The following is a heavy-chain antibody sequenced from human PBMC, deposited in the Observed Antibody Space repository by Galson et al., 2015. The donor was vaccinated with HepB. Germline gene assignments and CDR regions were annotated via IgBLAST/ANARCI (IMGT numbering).Heavy chain of an antibody. CDR3: AKDPYLYSALAGTMAGFDY. V-gene: IGHV3-30*18. J-gene: IGHJ4*02. CDR2: ISYDGSFR. D-gene: IGHD6-19*01. Sequence: SLRLSCAAPGFSFSNYGIHWVRQAPGKGLEWMAVISYDGSFRYYADSVKGRFTISRDNSKNTLYLQMNSLRAEDTALYYCAKDPYLYSALAGTMAGFDYWGQGTLVTVSS. CDR1: GFSFSNYG.